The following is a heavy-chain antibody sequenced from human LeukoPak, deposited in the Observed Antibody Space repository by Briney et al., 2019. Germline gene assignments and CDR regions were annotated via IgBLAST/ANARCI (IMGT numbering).Heavy chain of an antibody. D-gene: IGHD6-13*01. CDR3: ARGAGASGGRDYYSDY. Sequence: GGSLRLSCAASGFIFSNHALHWVRQAPGKGLEWVAVISDDANAIHYTHSVKGRFTISRDNSRNMLYLQMNSLRPEDTAVNYCARGAGASGGRDYYSDYWGQGVLVTVSS. CDR2: ISDDANAI. V-gene: IGHV3-30*04. J-gene: IGHJ4*02. CDR1: GFIFSNHA.